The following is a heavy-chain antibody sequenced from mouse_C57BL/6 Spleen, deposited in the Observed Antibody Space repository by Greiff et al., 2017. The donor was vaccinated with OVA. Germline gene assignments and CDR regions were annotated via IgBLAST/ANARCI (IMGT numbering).Heavy chain of an antibody. D-gene: IGHD3-3*01. Sequence: QVQLQQSGAELVRPGTSVKLSCKASGYTFTSYWMHWVKQRPGQGLEWIGVIDPSDSYTNYNQKFKGKATLTVDTSSSTAYMQLSSLTSEDSAVNYWAEGDDWFATGAKGLWSLSLQ. CDR1: GYTFTSYW. V-gene: IGHV1-59*01. J-gene: IGHJ3*01. CDR3: AEGDDWFAT. CDR2: IDPSDSYT.